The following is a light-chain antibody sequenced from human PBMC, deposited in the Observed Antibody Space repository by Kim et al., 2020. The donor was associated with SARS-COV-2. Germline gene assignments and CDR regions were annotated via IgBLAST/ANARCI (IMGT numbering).Light chain of an antibody. V-gene: IGKV4-1*01. CDR2: WAS. CDR1: QSVLYSTNNKNY. CDR3: QQYHSSPLT. Sequence: DIVMTQSPDSLAVSLGERATINCKSSQSVLYSTNNKNYLAWYQQKPGQPPTLLIYWASTRESGVPDRFSGSGSGTDFTLTISSLQAEDVAVYYCQQYHSSPLTFGGGTKVDIK. J-gene: IGKJ4*01.